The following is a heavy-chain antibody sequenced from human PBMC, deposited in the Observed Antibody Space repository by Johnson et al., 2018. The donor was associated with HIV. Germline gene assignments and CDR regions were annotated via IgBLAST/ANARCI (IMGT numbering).Heavy chain of an antibody. CDR3: ARERATLWFRASGAAFDI. J-gene: IGHJ3*02. CDR2: IGTAGDT. CDR1: GFTFSSYD. V-gene: IGHV3-13*01. D-gene: IGHD3-10*01. Sequence: EVQLVESGGGLVQPGGSLKLSCAASGFTFSSYDMHWVRQATGKGLEWVSAIGTAGDTYYPGSVKGRFTISRENATNSWYQQRNSLRAEDTAVYYCARERATLWFRASGAAFDIWGQGTMVTVSS.